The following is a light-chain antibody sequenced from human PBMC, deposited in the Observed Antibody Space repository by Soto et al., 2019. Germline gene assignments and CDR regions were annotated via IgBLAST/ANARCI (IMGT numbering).Light chain of an antibody. CDR1: QSVNSN. J-gene: IGKJ1*01. CDR2: GAS. CDR3: QYDGTSAQT. V-gene: IGKV3-20*01. Sequence: ETVSTQTPCTLTLSPGERATLSCGASQSVNSNLAWYQQKPGQAPRRLIYGASSRATGIPDRFSGSGSGTDFTLTISRLEPEDFAVYYCQYDGTSAQTFGQGTKVDI.